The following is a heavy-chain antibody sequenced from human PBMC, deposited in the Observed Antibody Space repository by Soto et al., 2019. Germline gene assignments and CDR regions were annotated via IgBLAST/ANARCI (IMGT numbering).Heavy chain of an antibody. CDR1: GTSISSTYW. CDR3: ARGRPKVIERLTVVVVLDY. D-gene: IGHD3-22*01. CDR2: IYHSGST. Sequence: SETLSLTCAVSGTSISSTYWWTWVRQPPGKGLEWIGEIYHSGSTNYNPSLKSRVTISVDTSKNQFSLKLSSVTAADTAVYYCARGRPKVIERLTVVVVLDYWGQRTLVTVSS. J-gene: IGHJ4*02. V-gene: IGHV4-4*02.